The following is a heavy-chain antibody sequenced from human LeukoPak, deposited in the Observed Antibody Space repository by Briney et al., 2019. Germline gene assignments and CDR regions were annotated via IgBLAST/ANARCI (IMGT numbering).Heavy chain of an antibody. D-gene: IGHD6-13*01. J-gene: IGHJ5*02. CDR3: ARHMEAAGYNWFDP. V-gene: IGHV3-21*01. CDR1: GFTFSSYS. Sequence: TGGSLRLSCAASGFTFSSYSMNWVRQAPGKGLEWVSSISSSSSYIYYADSVKGRFTISRDNAKNSLYLQMNSLRAEDTAVYYCARHMEAAGYNWFDPWGQGTLVTVSS. CDR2: ISSSSSYI.